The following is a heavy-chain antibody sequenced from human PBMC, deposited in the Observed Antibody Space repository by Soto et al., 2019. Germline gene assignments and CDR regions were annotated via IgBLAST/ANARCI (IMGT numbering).Heavy chain of an antibody. D-gene: IGHD3-10*01. V-gene: IGHV1-69*01. CDR1: GGTFSSYA. Sequence: VQLVQSGAEVKKLGSSVKVSCQASGGTFSSYAITWVRQAPGQGLEWVGGIIPMFGTTNNAQKFQGKVTMTADEFTSTAYMELSSLRFEDTAIYNCAREKGAYYHCSGSYGGMDVWCQGTTVTVSS. CDR3: AREKGAYYHCSGSYGGMDV. J-gene: IGHJ6*02. CDR2: IIPMFGTT.